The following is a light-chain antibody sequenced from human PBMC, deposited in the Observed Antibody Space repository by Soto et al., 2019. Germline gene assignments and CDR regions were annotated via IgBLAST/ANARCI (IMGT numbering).Light chain of an antibody. CDR2: DAS. Sequence: EFVLTQYPATLSLSPGERATLSFRASQSVSSYLAWYQQKPGQAPRLLIYDASNRATGIPARFSGTGSGTDFTLTISRLEPEDFAVYYCQQYGSSGTFGQGTKVDIK. CDR3: QQYGSSGT. CDR1: QSVSSY. J-gene: IGKJ1*01. V-gene: IGKV3-11*01.